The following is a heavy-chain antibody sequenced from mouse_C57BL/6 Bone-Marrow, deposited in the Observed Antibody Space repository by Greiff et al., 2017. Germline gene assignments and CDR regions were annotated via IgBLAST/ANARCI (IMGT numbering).Heavy chain of an antibody. J-gene: IGHJ1*03. V-gene: IGHV1-52*01. CDR1: GYTFPSYW. CDR3: SRGITTDV. Sequence: QVQLQQPGAELVRPGSSVKLSCKASGYTFPSYWMHWVKQRHIQGLEWIGNIDPSDSDTHYNQTFKDKATLTVDKSSITAYMQLSSLTSEDSAVYYSSRGITTDVWGTGTTVTVSS. CDR2: IDPSDSDT. D-gene: IGHD1-1*01.